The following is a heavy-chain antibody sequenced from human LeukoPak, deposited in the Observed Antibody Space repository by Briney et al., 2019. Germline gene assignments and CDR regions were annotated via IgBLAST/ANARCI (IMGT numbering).Heavy chain of an antibody. CDR3: ARVSVRGVIITHFDY. CDR1: GYTFTGYY. V-gene: IGHV1-2*02. D-gene: IGHD3-10*01. CDR2: INPNSGGT. Sequence: ASVKVSCKASGYTFTGYYMHWVRQAPGQGLEWMGWINPNSGGTNYAQKFQGRVTMTRDTSISTAYMELNRLRSDDTAVYYCARVSVRGVIITHFDYWGQGTLVTVSS. J-gene: IGHJ4*02.